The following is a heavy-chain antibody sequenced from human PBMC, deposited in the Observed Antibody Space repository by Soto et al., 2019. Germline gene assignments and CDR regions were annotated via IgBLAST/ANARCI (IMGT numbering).Heavy chain of an antibody. Sequence: EVQLVESGGGLVQPGGSLRLSCAASGFTFSSYSMNWVRQAPGKGLEWVSYISSSSSTIIYADSVKGRFTTSRDNAKNSLYLQMNSLRAEDTAVYYCARDSGYSYGPLDYWGQGTLVTVSS. CDR1: GFTFSSYS. CDR3: ARDSGYSYGPLDY. D-gene: IGHD5-18*01. J-gene: IGHJ4*02. V-gene: IGHV3-48*01. CDR2: ISSSSSTI.